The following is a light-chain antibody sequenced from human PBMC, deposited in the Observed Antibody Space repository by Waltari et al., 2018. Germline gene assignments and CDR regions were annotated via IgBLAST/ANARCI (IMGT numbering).Light chain of an antibody. J-gene: IGLJ2*01. Sequence: QSALTQPRSVSGSPGQSVTISCTGTSSAVGGYNYVSWYQQHPGKAPKLMIHDVSKRPSGVPDRFSGSKSGNTASLTISGLLAEDEADYYCCSYAGSYTFGVFGGGTKLTVL. CDR2: DVS. V-gene: IGLV2-11*01. CDR3: CSYAGSYTFGV. CDR1: SSAVGGYNY.